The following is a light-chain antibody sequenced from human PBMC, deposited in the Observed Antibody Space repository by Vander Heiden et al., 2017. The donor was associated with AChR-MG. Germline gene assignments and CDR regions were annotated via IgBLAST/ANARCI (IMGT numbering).Light chain of an antibody. V-gene: IGKV4-1*01. CDR2: WAS. CDR1: QILLYSSNNKNC. Sequence: DIVMTQSPDSLAVSLGERATINCKSSQILLYSSNNKNCLAWYQQKPGQPPKLLIYWASTRESGVPDRFSGSGSGTDFTLTISSLQAEDVAIYYCQQEDSIPWTFGQGTKVEIK. J-gene: IGKJ1*01. CDR3: QQEDSIPWT.